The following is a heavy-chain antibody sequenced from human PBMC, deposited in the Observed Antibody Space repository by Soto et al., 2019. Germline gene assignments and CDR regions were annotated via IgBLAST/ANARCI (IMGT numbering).Heavy chain of an antibody. CDR2: ISDNGDST. V-gene: IGHV3-23*01. D-gene: IGHD2-2*01. CDR1: GFTFSTYA. CDR3: ATQACRSSRCYRNRLDP. Sequence: HPGVSLRLSCAASGFTFSTYALSWVRQAPGRGPEWVSAISDNGDSTYYADSVKGRFTISRDNSKNTLYLQMNSLRAEDTAVYYCATQACRSSRCYRNRLDPPGEAILVSVSS. J-gene: IGHJ5*02.